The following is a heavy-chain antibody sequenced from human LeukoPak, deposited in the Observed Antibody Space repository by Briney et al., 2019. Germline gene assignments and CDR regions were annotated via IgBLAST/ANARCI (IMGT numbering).Heavy chain of an antibody. CDR3: ARDRLNRAYCGNDCYSAAFDY. CDR2: ISGSGSNT. V-gene: IGHV3-23*01. CDR1: GFTFSSYA. J-gene: IGHJ4*02. Sequence: HPGGSLRLSCAASGFTFSSYAVSWVRQAPGKGLEWVAAISGSGSNTYYADYVKGRFTISRDNSKNTLYLQMNSLRPEDTAVYYCARDRLNRAYCGNDCYSAAFDYWGQGTLVTVSS. D-gene: IGHD2-21*02.